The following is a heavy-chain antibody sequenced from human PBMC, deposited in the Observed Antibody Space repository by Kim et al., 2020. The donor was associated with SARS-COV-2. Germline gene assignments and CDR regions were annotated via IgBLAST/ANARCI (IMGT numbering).Heavy chain of an antibody. CDR3: ASTGRDQYYDSSGDLDY. D-gene: IGHD3-22*01. V-gene: IGHV1-46*01. CDR1: GYTFTSYY. J-gene: IGHJ4*02. CDR2: INPSGGST. Sequence: ASVKVSCKASGYTFTSYYMHWVRQAPGQGLEWMGIINPSGGSTSYAQKFQGRVTMTRDTSTSTVYMELSSLRSEDTAVYYCASTGRDQYYDSSGDLDYWGQGTLVTVSS.